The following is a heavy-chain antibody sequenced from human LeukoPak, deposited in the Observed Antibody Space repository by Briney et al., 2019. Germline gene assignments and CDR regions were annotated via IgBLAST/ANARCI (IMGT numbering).Heavy chain of an antibody. V-gene: IGHV1-8*01. CDR3: ARAGGYCGRISCPYYFDY. CDR1: GYTFTSYD. D-gene: IGHD2-15*01. J-gene: IGHJ4*02. Sequence: VSVKVSCKASGYTFTSYDINWVRQATGQGLEWMGWMNPNCGNTGYAQKFQGRVTMTRNTSISTAYMELSSLRSEDTAVYYCARAGGYCGRISCPYYFDYWGQGSLVAVSS. CDR2: MNPNCGNT.